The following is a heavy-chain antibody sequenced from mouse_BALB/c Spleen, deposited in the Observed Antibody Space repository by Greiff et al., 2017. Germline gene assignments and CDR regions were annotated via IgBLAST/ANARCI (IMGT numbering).Heavy chain of an antibody. J-gene: IGHJ3*01. CDR1: GYTFTSYW. Sequence: VQLQQSGAELAKPGASVKMSCKASGYTFTSYWMHWVKQRPGQGLEWIGYINPSTGYTEYNQKFKDKATLTADKSSSTAYMQLSSLTSEDSAVYYCARSRGYEGFAYWGQGTLVTVSA. CDR3: ARSRGYEGFAY. CDR2: INPSTGYT. D-gene: IGHD2-2*01. V-gene: IGHV1-7*01.